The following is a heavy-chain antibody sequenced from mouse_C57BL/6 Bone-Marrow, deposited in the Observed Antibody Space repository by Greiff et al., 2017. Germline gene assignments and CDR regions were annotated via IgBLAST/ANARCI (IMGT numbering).Heavy chain of an antibody. CDR3: SRRERAY. J-gene: IGHJ3*01. V-gene: IGHV1-9*01. CDR2: ILPGSGST. Sequence: VQLQPSGAELMKPGASVKLSCKATGYTFTGYWIEWVKQRPGHGLEWIGEILPGSGSTNYNEKFKGKSTFTADPSTNTAYMQLSSLTTEDAAIYYCSRRERAYWGQGTLVTVSA. CDR1: GYTFTGYW.